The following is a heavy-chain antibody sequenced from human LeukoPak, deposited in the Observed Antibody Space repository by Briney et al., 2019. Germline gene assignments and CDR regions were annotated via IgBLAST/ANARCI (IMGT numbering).Heavy chain of an antibody. J-gene: IGHJ4*02. V-gene: IGHV1-2*02. CDR1: GYTFTGYS. CDR2: INPNSGVT. Sequence: GASVKVSCKASGYTFTGYSMHWVRQAPGQGLEWMGWINPNSGVTNYAQKFQGRVTMTRDTSISTAYMELSSLRSDDTAVYYCARVGVEGVSCYDYWGQGTLVTVSS. D-gene: IGHD2-2*01. CDR3: ARVGVEGVSCYDY.